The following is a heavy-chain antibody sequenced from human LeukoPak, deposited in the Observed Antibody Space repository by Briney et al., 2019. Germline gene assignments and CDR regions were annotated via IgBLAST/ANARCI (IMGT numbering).Heavy chain of an antibody. D-gene: IGHD3-10*01. CDR3: ARDRALVRGAISYFDF. V-gene: IGHV3-48*03. Sequence: GGSLRLSCVASGFTFSSYEMNWVRQAPGKGLEWVSYISSSSSTIYYADSVKGRFTISRDNAKNSLYLQMNSLRAEDTAVYYCARDRALVRGAISYFDFWGQGTLVTVSS. J-gene: IGHJ4*02. CDR1: GFTFSSYE. CDR2: ISSSSSTI.